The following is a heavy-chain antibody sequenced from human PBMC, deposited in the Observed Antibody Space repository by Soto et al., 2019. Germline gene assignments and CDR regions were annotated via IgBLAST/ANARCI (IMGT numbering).Heavy chain of an antibody. CDR3: AREKVGTTFFDN. V-gene: IGHV4-38-2*02. J-gene: IGHJ4*02. CDR2: IYPSVSS. D-gene: IGHD1-1*01. Sequence: SETLSLTCSVSGFAISRGYYWSWVRQPPGKGLEWIGSIYPSVSSYHNPSLTTRLRLSIDTSKNQFTLNLTSVTAADTALYFCAREKVGTTFFDNWGQGIQVTVSS. CDR1: GFAISRGYY.